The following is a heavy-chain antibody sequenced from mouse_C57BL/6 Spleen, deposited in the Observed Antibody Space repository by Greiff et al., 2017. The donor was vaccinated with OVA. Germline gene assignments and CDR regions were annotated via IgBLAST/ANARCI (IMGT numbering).Heavy chain of an antibody. Sequence: QVQLKQPGAELVRPGSSVKLSCKASGYTFTSYWMHWVKQRPIQGLEWIGNIDPSDSETHYNQKFKDKATLTVDKSSSTAYMQLSSLTSEDSAVYYCAREAITTVDYWGQGTTLTVSS. V-gene: IGHV1-52*01. D-gene: IGHD1-1*01. CDR1: GYTFTSYW. CDR3: AREAITTVDY. CDR2: IDPSDSET. J-gene: IGHJ2*01.